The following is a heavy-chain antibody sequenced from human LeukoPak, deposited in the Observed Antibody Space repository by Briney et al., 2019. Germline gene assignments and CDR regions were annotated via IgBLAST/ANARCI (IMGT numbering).Heavy chain of an antibody. J-gene: IGHJ3*02. Sequence: PGGSLRLPCAASGFTFGGYGMRWVRQAPGKGLVGVSRINSDGSSTSYADSVKGRFTISRDNAKNTLYLQMNSLRAEDTAVYYCARGATMIKSACDIWGQGTMVTVSS. D-gene: IGHD3-22*01. CDR2: INSDGSST. CDR1: GFTFGGYG. CDR3: ARGATMIKSACDI. V-gene: IGHV3-74*01.